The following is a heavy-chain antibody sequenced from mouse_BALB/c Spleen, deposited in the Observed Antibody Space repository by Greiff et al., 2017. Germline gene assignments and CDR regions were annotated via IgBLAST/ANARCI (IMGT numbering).Heavy chain of an antibody. CDR1: GYTFTSYY. Sequence: VQLQQPGAELVKPGASVKLSCKASGYTFTSYYMYWVKQRPGQGLEWIGGINPSNGGTNFNEKFKSKATLTVDKSSSTAYMQLSSLTSEDSAVYYCTRKLRLGGFDYWGQGTTLTVSS. CDR3: TRKLRLGGFDY. J-gene: IGHJ2*01. V-gene: IGHV1S81*02. D-gene: IGHD1-2*01. CDR2: INPSNGGT.